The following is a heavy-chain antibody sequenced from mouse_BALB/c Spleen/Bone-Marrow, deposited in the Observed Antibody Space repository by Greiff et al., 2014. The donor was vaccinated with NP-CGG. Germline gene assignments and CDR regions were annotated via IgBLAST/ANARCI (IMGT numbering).Heavy chain of an antibody. J-gene: IGHJ1*01. CDR2: ISTYYGDA. CDR3: AREAGPWYFDV. V-gene: IGHV1S137*01. CDR1: GYTFTDYA. Sequence: QVQLQQPGAELVRPGGSVKIFCKGSGYTFTDYAMYWGKKSHAKRLEGVGIISTYYGDASYNQKFKGKATMTVDKSSSTAYMELARLTSEDSAIYYCAREAGPWYFDVWGAGTTVTVSS.